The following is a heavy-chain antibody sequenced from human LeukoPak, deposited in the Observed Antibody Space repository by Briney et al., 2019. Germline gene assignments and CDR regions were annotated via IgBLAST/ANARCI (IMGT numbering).Heavy chain of an antibody. J-gene: IGHJ3*02. V-gene: IGHV4-39*07. D-gene: IGHD5-18*01. CDR3: ARGARYSYGYCAFDI. CDR2: INHSGST. CDR1: GGSISSSSYY. Sequence: SETLSLTCTVSGGSISSSSYYWSWIRQPPGKGLEWIGEINHSGSTNYNPSLKSRVTISVDTSKNQFSLKLSSVTAADTAVYYCARGARYSYGYCAFDIWGQGTMVTVSS.